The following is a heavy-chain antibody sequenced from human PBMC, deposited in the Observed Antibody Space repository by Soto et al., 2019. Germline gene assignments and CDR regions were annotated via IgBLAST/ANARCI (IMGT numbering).Heavy chain of an antibody. D-gene: IGHD2-15*01. CDR1: GYTFTGYY. Sequence: ASVKVSCKASGYTFTGYYIHWVRQAPGQGLEWMGWINPSSGDTNLAQKFQGRVTMTRDTSISTTYMELSRLASDDTAAYFCARGIVVRGQGWFGPWGQGTLVTVSS. J-gene: IGHJ5*02. V-gene: IGHV1-2*02. CDR2: INPSSGDT. CDR3: ARGIVVRGQGWFGP.